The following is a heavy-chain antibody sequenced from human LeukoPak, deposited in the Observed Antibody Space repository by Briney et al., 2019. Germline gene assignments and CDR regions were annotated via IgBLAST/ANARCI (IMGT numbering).Heavy chain of an antibody. V-gene: IGHV4-59*08. D-gene: IGHD3-3*01. CDR1: GGSISGFH. J-gene: IGHJ5*02. Sequence: SETLSLTCTVSGGSISGFHWSWIRQPPGKGLEYIGDVFYSGGTNYNSSLKSRLTISVDTSRNQFSLKLTSVTAADTAVYYCARLFAGAFTPPGPWGQGTLVAVSS. CDR2: VFYSGGT. CDR3: ARLFAGAFTPPGP.